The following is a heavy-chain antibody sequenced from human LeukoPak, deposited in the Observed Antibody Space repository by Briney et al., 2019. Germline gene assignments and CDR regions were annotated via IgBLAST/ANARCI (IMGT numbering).Heavy chain of an antibody. CDR2: ISNDENNK. CDR1: GFTFSSYA. J-gene: IGHJ4*02. Sequence: QPGGSLRLSCAASGFTFSSYAMHWVRQAPGKGLEWVAAISNDENNKYYADSVKGRFAISRDNSKNTLYLQMNSLRPEDTAVYYCVLGHYGGLFDHWGQGTLVTVSS. D-gene: IGHD4-23*01. V-gene: IGHV3-30*09. CDR3: VLGHYGGLFDH.